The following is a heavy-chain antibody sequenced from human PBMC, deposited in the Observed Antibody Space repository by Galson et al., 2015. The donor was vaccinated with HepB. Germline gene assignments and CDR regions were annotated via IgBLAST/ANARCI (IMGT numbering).Heavy chain of an antibody. J-gene: IGHJ4*02. CDR1: GYTFTGYY. CDR3: AGGILRERDDYIWGSYRTTFFDY. V-gene: IGHV1-2*06. CDR2: INPNSGGT. Sequence: SVKVSCKASGYTFTGYYMHWVRQAPGQGLEWMGRINPNSGGTNYAQKFQGRVTMTRDTSISTAYMELSRLRSDDTAVYYCAGGILRERDDYIWGSYRTTFFDYWGQGTLVTVSS. D-gene: IGHD3-16*02.